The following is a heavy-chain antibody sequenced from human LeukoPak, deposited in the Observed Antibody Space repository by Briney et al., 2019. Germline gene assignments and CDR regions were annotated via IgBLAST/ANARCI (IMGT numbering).Heavy chain of an antibody. Sequence: PGGSLRLSCAASGFTFSSYAMSWVRQAPGKGLEWVSAISGSGGSTYYADSVKGRFTISRDNSKDTLYLQMNSLRAEDTAVYYCAREVRFLEWLSDGPAAFDIWGQGTMVTVSS. CDR1: GFTFSSYA. CDR2: ISGSGGST. D-gene: IGHD3-3*01. V-gene: IGHV3-23*01. J-gene: IGHJ3*02. CDR3: AREVRFLEWLSDGPAAFDI.